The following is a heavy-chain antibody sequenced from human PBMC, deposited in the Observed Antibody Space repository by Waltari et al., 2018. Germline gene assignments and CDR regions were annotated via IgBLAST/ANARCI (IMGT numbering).Heavy chain of an antibody. Sequence: GQVVESGGGLVQPGGSLRLSCAASGFTFSSYWMHWVRQAPGKGLVWVSRISTDGSSTNYADSVKGRFTISRDNAKNTLYRQMNSLRAEDTAVYYCARDPVVPKADNWFDPWGQGTLVTVSS. CDR2: ISTDGSST. CDR1: GFTFSSYW. D-gene: IGHD2-2*01. V-gene: IGHV3-74*01. J-gene: IGHJ5*02. CDR3: ARDPVVPKADNWFDP.